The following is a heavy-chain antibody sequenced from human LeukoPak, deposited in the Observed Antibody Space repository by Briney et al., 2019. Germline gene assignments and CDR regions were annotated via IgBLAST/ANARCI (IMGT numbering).Heavy chain of an antibody. CDR2: IWYDGSNK. D-gene: IGHD1-7*01. CDR3: AKSQDRRNWNYDY. J-gene: IGHJ4*02. V-gene: IGHV3-33*06. Sequence: GGSLRLSCAASGFTSSSYGMHWVRQAPGKGLEWVAVIWYDGSNKFYADSVKGRFTISRDNSKNTLYLQMNSLRAEDTAVYYCAKSQDRRNWNYDYWGQGTLVTVSS. CDR1: GFTSSSYG.